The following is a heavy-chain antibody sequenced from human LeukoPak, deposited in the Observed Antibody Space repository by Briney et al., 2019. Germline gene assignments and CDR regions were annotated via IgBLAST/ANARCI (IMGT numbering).Heavy chain of an antibody. J-gene: IGHJ4*02. CDR2: IKQDGSEK. CDR3: ARDQDDYVWGSFDY. V-gene: IGHV3-7*01. Sequence: GGSLRLSCAASGFTFSSYWMSWVRQAPGKGLEWVANIKQDGSEKCYVDSVKGRFTISRDNAKNSLYLQMNSLRAEDTAVYYCARDQDDYVWGSFDYWGQGTLVTVSS. D-gene: IGHD3-16*01. CDR1: GFTFSSYW.